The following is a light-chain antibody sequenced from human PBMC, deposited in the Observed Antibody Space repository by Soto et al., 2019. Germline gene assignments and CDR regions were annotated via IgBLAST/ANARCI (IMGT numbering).Light chain of an antibody. CDR1: QSVSTK. CDR3: HQYNTWPPHFT. Sequence: EIVMTQSPGISSLSPWETATLSCRASQSVSTKLAWYQQRPGQTPRLLIYNASTRATGVPARFSGGGSVTEFSLTISSLQSDDLAVYYCHQYNTWPPHFTFGPGTKVDIK. V-gene: IGKV3-15*01. J-gene: IGKJ3*01. CDR2: NAS.